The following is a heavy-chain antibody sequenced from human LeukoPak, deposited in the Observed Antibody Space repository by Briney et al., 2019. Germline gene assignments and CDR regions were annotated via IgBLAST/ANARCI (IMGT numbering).Heavy chain of an antibody. Sequence: GSSVKVSCKASGGTFSSYVISWVRQAPGQGLEWMGGIIPIFDTANYAQKFQGRVTITADESTSTAYMELSSLRSEDTALYYCARDGGIRYFDWLLSGCFDPWGQGTLVTVSS. J-gene: IGHJ5*02. CDR3: ARDGGIRYFDWLLSGCFDP. CDR1: GGTFSSYV. CDR2: IIPIFDTA. D-gene: IGHD3-9*01. V-gene: IGHV1-69*01.